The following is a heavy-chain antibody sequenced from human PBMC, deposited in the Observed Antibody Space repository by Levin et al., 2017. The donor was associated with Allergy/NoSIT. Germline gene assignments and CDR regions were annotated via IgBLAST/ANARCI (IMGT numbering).Heavy chain of an antibody. CDR3: ARDNRYYYDSSGYYPYYYYDYGMDG. Sequence: SQTLSLTCTVSGGSISSYYWSWIRQPAGKGLEWIGRIYTSGSTNYNPSLKSRVTMSVDTSKNQFSLKLSSVTAADTAVYYCARDNRYYYDSSGYYPYYYYDYGMDGWGQGTTVTVSS. V-gene: IGHV4-4*07. CDR1: GGSISSYY. J-gene: IGHJ6*02. CDR2: IYTSGST. D-gene: IGHD3-22*01.